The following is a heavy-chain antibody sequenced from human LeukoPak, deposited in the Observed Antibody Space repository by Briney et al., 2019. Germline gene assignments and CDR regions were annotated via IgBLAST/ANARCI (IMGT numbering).Heavy chain of an antibody. J-gene: IGHJ6*02. CDR1: GGSFSGYY. CDR2: INHSEST. Sequence: SETLSLTCAIYGGSFSGYYWSWIRQPPGKGLEWIGEINHSESTNYNPSLKSRVTISVDTSKNQFSLNLSFVTAADTAVYYCARFGKNSISMVRGQNYYYGMDVWGQGTTVTVSS. D-gene: IGHD3-10*01. V-gene: IGHV4-34*01. CDR3: ARFGKNSISMVRGQNYYYGMDV.